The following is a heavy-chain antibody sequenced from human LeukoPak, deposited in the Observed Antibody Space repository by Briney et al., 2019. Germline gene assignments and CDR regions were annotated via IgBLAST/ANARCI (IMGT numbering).Heavy chain of an antibody. CDR3: ARDLYSGGWTGAFDI. CDR2: IYPNSGGT. CDR1: GYTFTGYY. J-gene: IGHJ3*02. V-gene: IGHV1-2*02. Sequence: ASVKVSCKASGYTFTGYYMHWVRQAPGQGLEWMGWIYPNSGGTNYAQTFQGRVTMTWDTSISTAYMELTRLTSDDTAVYSCARDLYSGGWTGAFDIWGQGTMVTVSS. D-gene: IGHD6-19*01.